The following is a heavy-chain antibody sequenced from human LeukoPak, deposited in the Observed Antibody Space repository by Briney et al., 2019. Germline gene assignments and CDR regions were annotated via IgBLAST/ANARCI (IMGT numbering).Heavy chain of an antibody. CDR2: IGSSGSTI. CDR1: GFTFSDHY. D-gene: IGHD4-11*01. V-gene: IGHV3-11*04. Sequence: GGSLRLSCAASGFTFSDHYMSWIRQAPGKGLEWVSYIGSSGSTIYYADSVKGRFTISRDNAKNSLYLQMNSLRAEDTAVYYCAREVATTAGAFDIWGQGTMVTVSS. CDR3: AREVATTAGAFDI. J-gene: IGHJ3*02.